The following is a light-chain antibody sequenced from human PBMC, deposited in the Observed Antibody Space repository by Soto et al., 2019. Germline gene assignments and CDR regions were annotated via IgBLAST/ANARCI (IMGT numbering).Light chain of an antibody. CDR1: QSITPW. V-gene: IGKV1-5*03. CDR2: QAS. Sequence: DIQMTQSPSTLSASVGDRVTITCRASQSITPWLAWYQQKPGKVPKLLIYQASSLESGVPLRFSGSASGTELTITINSLQPDDFETYYCQRYNRYSATFGQGTKVDIK. J-gene: IGKJ1*01. CDR3: QRYNRYSAT.